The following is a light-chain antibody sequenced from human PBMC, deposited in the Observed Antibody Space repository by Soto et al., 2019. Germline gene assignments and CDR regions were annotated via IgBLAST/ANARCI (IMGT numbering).Light chain of an antibody. CDR3: QHYNSYSVT. V-gene: IGKV1-5*01. CDR1: QSISSW. CDR2: EVS. J-gene: IGKJ2*01. Sequence: DIQMTQSPSTLSASVGDRVTLTCRASQSISSWLAWYQQKPGKAPKLLIFEVSSLESGVPSRVSGSGSGTEFTLTISSLQPDDFATYYCQHYNSYSVTFGQGTKLEIK.